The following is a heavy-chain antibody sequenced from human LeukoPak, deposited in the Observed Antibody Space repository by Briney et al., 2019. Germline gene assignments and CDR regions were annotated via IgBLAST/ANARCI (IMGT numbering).Heavy chain of an antibody. V-gene: IGHV3-21*01. CDR2: ISSSSSYI. CDR1: GFTFSSYS. J-gene: IGHJ5*02. CDR3: AKQYDYGKKGVCFDP. Sequence: GGSLRLSCAASGFTFSSYSMNWVRQAPGKGLEWVSSISSSSSYIYYADSVKGRFTISRDNAKNSLYLQMNSLRAEDTAVYYCAKQYDYGKKGVCFDPWGKGPLVTVSS. D-gene: IGHD4-17*01.